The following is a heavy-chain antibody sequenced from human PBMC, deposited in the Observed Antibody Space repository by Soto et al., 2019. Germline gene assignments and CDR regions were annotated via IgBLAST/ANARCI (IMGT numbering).Heavy chain of an antibody. CDR3: ASPVDYGGNSGHAFDI. CDR2: IYNSRTT. J-gene: IGHJ3*02. D-gene: IGHD4-17*01. CDR1: GGSIISSSYY. Sequence: SETLSLTCTVSGGSIISSSYYWGWIRQPPGKGLEWIGNIYNSRTTYYNPSLKSRVTISADTSKNQFSLKLSSVTAADTAVYYCASPVDYGGNSGHAFDIWGQGTTVTVSS. V-gene: IGHV4-39*01.